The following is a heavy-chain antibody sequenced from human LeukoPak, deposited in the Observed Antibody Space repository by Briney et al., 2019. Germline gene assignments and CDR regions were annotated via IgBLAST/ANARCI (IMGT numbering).Heavy chain of an antibody. D-gene: IGHD4-23*01. CDR3: AREPYGGNQFDY. V-gene: IGHV1-3*01. J-gene: IGHJ4*02. Sequence: ASVKVSCKNSGYTFTIYAIHWVRQAPGQRLECMGWINVGSGNTKSSQKFQGRVTITRDTSASTDYMELSSLTSEDTAVYYCAREPYGGNQFDYWGQGTLVSVSS. CDR2: INVGSGNT. CDR1: GYTFTIYA.